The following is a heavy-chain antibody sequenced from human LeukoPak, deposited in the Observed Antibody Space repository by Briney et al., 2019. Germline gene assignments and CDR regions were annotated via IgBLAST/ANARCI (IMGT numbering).Heavy chain of an antibody. CDR2: ISGSGNGT. CDR3: AKRTMTAFDS. J-gene: IGHJ4*02. Sequence: GGSLRLSCTASGFTFRTYAMNWVRQAPGKGLEWLSGISGSGNGTYYADSVKGRFTISRDNSKNVVYLQMNSLTVEDAATYYCAKRTMTAFDSWGQGTLLIVSS. V-gene: IGHV3-23*01. CDR1: GFTFRTYA. D-gene: IGHD2-21*02.